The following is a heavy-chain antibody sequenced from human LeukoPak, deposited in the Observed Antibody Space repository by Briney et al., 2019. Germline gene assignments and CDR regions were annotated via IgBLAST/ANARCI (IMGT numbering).Heavy chain of an antibody. V-gene: IGHV7-4-1*02. D-gene: IGHD3-9*01. CDR2: INTNTGNP. CDR3: ARSNGRLRYFDWKAFDI. CDR1: GYTFTSYA. Sequence: ASVKVSCKASGYTFTSYAMNWVRQAPGQGLEWMGWINTNTGNPTYAQGFTGRFVFSLDTSVSTAYLQISSLKAEDTAVYYCARSNGRLRYFDWKAFDIWGQGTMVTVSS. J-gene: IGHJ3*02.